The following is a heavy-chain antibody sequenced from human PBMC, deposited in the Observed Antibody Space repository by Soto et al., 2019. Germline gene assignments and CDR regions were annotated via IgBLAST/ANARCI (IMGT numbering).Heavy chain of an antibody. CDR1: GFTFSSYG. Sequence: QVQLVESGGGVVQPGRSLRLSCAASGFTFSSYGMHWVRQAPGKGLEWVAVISYDGSNKYYADSVKGRFTISRDNSKNTLYLQMNSLRAEETAVHYCAKDLLHPVDYWGQGSLVTVSS. V-gene: IGHV3-30*18. CDR2: ISYDGSNK. J-gene: IGHJ4*02. CDR3: AKDLLHPVDY. D-gene: IGHD4-4*01.